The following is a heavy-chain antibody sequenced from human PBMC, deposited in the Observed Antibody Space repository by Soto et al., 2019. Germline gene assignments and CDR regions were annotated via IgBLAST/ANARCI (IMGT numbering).Heavy chain of an antibody. CDR3: VKDLSPYTSSSVDV. J-gene: IGHJ6*02. V-gene: IGHV3-43D*04. CDR1: GFTFGDYA. D-gene: IGHD6-6*01. CDR2: ITWDGGST. Sequence: PGGSLRLSCAASGFTFGDYAMHWVRQAPGKGLEWVSLITWDGGSTFYADSLKGRFTISRDNSKNSLYLQMTSLRPEDTAFYYCVKDLSPYTSSSVDVWGQGTKVTAP.